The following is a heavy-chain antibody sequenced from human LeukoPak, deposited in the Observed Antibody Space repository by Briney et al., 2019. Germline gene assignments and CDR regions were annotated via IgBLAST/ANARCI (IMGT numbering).Heavy chain of an antibody. CDR3: ARDGLYYYYGMDV. D-gene: IGHD3/OR15-3a*01. CDR1: GFTFSSYS. V-gene: IGHV3-48*01. CDR2: ISSSSSTI. Sequence: GGTLRLSCAASGFTFSSYSMNWVRQAPGKGLEWVSYISSSSSTIYYADSVKCRFTISRDNAKNSLYLQMNSLRAEDTAVYYCARDGLYYYYGMDVWGQGTTVTVSS. J-gene: IGHJ6*02.